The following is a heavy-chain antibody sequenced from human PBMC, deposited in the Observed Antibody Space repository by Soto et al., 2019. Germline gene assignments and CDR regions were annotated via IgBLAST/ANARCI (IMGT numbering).Heavy chain of an antibody. CDR3: GGRGGGATPWGADGMDV. Sequence: SETLSLTCVVSGYSINSGYFWGWIRQPPGKGLEWIGSIYHSGTTYYNPSLKSRVTISVDTSKNQFSLKLISVTAADTAVYYCGGRGGGATPWGADGMDVWGQGTTVTVSS. CDR1: GYSINSGYF. D-gene: IGHD1-26*01. CDR2: IYHSGTT. J-gene: IGHJ6*02. V-gene: IGHV4-38-2*01.